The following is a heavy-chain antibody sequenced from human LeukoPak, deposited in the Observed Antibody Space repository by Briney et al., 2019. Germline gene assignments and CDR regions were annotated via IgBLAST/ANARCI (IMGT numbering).Heavy chain of an antibody. J-gene: IGHJ4*02. CDR2: IYPGDSDT. CDR1: GYSFTSYW. D-gene: IGHD3-9*01. Sequence: GGSLKISCKGSGYSFTSYWIGWVRQMPGKGLEWMGIIYPGDSDTRYSPSFQGQVTISADKSVSTAYLQWSSLKASDTAMYYCARRYYDILTGYLSLDYRGQGTLVTVSS. V-gene: IGHV5-51*01. CDR3: ARRYYDILTGYLSLDY.